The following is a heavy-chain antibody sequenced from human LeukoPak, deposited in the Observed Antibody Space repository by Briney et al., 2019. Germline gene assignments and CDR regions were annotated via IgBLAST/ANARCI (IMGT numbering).Heavy chain of an antibody. Sequence: SETLSLTCAVYGGSFSGYYWSWIRQPPGKGLEWIGEINHSGSTNYNPSLKSRVTIPVDTSKNQFSLKLSSVTAADTAVYYCARRSYYGSGSPLNWFDPWGQGTLVTVSS. CDR3: ARRSYYGSGSPLNWFDP. D-gene: IGHD3-10*01. CDR2: INHSGST. CDR1: GGSFSGYY. V-gene: IGHV4-34*01. J-gene: IGHJ5*02.